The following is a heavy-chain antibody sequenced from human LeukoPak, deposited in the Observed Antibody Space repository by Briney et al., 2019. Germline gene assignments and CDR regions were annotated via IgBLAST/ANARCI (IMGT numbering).Heavy chain of an antibody. J-gene: IGHJ4*02. V-gene: IGHV4-59*05. CDR2: IYYSGST. D-gene: IGHD2-2*01. Sequence: PSETLSLTCTVSGGSISSYYWSWIRQPPGKGLEWIGSIYYSGSTYYNPSLKSRVTISVDTSKNQFSLKLSSVTAADTAVYYCVRSNIVVVPAANFDYWGQGTLVTVSS. CDR1: GGSISSYY. CDR3: VRSNIVVVPAANFDY.